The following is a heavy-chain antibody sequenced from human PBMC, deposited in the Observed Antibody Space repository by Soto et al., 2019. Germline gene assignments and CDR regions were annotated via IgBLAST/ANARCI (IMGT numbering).Heavy chain of an antibody. D-gene: IGHD3-3*02. J-gene: IGHJ4*02. Sequence: EAQLLESGGGLVQPGGSLVLSCAASGFTFSSYAMSWVRQAPGKGLEWVSSISGGGNDAFYAVSVKGRFTISRDNSRNTLYLQMSSLRADDTAIHYCARSLFLASTDTEPFDYWGQGALVTVSS. CDR2: ISGGGNDA. CDR3: ARSLFLASTDTEPFDY. V-gene: IGHV3-23*01. CDR1: GFTFSSYA.